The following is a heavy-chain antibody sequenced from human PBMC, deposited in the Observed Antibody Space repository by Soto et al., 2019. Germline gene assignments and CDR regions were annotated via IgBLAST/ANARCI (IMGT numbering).Heavy chain of an antibody. J-gene: IGHJ4*02. V-gene: IGHV3-11*05. CDR3: ARARSTMVRGVIGY. CDR2: ISGSSSYT. D-gene: IGHD3-10*01. CDR1: GFTFSDYY. Sequence: QVQLVESGGGLVKPGGSLRLSCAASGFTFSDYYMSWIRQAPGKGLEWVSYISGSSSYTNYADSVKGRFTISRDNAKNSLYLQMTSLRAEDTAVYYCARARSTMVRGVIGYWGQGTLVTVSS.